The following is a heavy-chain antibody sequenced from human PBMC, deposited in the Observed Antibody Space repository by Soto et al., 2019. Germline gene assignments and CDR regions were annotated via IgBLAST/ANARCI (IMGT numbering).Heavy chain of an antibody. J-gene: IGHJ4*02. Sequence: GGSLRLSCAASGFTFSSYVMGWVRQAPGKGLEWVSSIGDSGVNTYYADSVKGRFTISRDNSKDTLYLQMNNLRAEDTAVYYCAKPPDYNWNDYWGQGTLVTVSS. V-gene: IGHV3-23*01. CDR3: AKPPDYNWNDY. D-gene: IGHD1-20*01. CDR1: GFTFSSYV. CDR2: IGDSGVNT.